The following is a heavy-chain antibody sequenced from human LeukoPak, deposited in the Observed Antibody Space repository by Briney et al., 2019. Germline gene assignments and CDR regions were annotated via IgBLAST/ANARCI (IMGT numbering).Heavy chain of an antibody. CDR2: IWYDGSNK. J-gene: IGHJ4*02. V-gene: IGHV3-33*01. CDR1: GFTFSGFG. D-gene: IGHD5-24*01. Sequence: GRSLRLSCAASGFTFSGFGMHWVRQAPGKGLEWVAVIWYDGSNKYYADSVKGRFTISRDNSKNTLYLQMNSLTAEDTAVYYCVRDGYNYGGSDYWGQGTLVTVSS. CDR3: VRDGYNYGGSDY.